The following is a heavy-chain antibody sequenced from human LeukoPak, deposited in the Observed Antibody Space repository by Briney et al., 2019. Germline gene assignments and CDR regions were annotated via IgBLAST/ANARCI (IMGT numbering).Heavy chain of an antibody. J-gene: IGHJ4*02. Sequence: GGSLRLSCAASGLTFNTYAMNWFRQGPAKGLEWVSSIGGAGDTTDYADSVEGRFTISRDNSKNTVFLEMNSLRAEDTAVYYCAGSTGYGSGSYLGYWGQGTLVTVSS. D-gene: IGHD3-10*01. CDR2: IGGAGDTT. V-gene: IGHV3-23*01. CDR3: AGSTGYGSGSYLGY. CDR1: GLTFNTYA.